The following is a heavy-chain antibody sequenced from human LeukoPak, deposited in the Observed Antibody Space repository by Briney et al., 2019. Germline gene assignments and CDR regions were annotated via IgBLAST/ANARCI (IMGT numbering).Heavy chain of an antibody. V-gene: IGHV4-34*01. J-gene: IGHJ5*02. Sequence: PSETLSLTCAVYGASFSNSYWSWIRQPPGKGLEWIGEIDHTRDTKYNPSLKGRVTISVDTSKNQFSLDLTSVTATGTAVYYCAIASQLGSYNWFDPWGQGTLVTVSS. CDR1: GASFSNSY. CDR2: IDHTRDT. CDR3: AIASQLGSYNWFDP. D-gene: IGHD1-1*01.